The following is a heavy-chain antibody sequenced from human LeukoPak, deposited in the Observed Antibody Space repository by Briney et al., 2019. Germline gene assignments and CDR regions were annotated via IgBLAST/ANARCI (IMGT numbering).Heavy chain of an antibody. J-gene: IGHJ4*02. CDR1: GGSISSYY. CDR2: IYYSGST. CDR3: AREAVAAAGHFDY. V-gene: IGHV4-59*01. D-gene: IGHD6-13*01. Sequence: SETLSLTCTVSGGSISSYYWSWIRQPPGKGLEWIGYIYYSGSTNYNPSLKSRVTISVDTSKNQFSLKLSSVTAADTAVYYCAREAVAAAGHFDYWGQGTLVTVPS.